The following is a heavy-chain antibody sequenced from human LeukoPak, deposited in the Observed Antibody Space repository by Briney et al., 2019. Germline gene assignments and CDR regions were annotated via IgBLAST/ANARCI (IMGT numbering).Heavy chain of an antibody. J-gene: IGHJ4*02. D-gene: IGHD6-19*01. Sequence: PSETLSLTCAVYDGPFSGYHWTWIRQPPGKGLEWIGEINDSGGTNYNPSLKSRVTISVDTSKNQFSLKVNSVTAADTAVYYCARGRFWGSGWCYFDYWGQGTLVTVSS. CDR2: INDSGGT. V-gene: IGHV4-34*01. CDR3: ARGRFWGSGWCYFDY. CDR1: DGPFSGYH.